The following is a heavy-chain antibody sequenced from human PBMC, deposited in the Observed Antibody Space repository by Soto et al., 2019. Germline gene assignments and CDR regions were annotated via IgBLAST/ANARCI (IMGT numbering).Heavy chain of an antibody. V-gene: IGHV4-31*03. CDR1: GGSISSGGYY. Sequence: SETLSLTCTVSGGSISSGGYYWSWIRQHPGKGLEWIGYIYYSGSTYYNPSLKSRVTISVDTSKNQFSLKLSSVTAADTAVYYCARVRYYDSSGYFPFDYWGQGTLVTVSS. D-gene: IGHD3-22*01. J-gene: IGHJ4*02. CDR3: ARVRYYDSSGYFPFDY. CDR2: IYYSGST.